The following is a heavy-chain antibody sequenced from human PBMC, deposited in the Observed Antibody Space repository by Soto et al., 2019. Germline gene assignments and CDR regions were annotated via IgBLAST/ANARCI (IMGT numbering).Heavy chain of an antibody. CDR1: GGSISSYY. V-gene: IGHV4-59*08. CDR2: IYYSGST. D-gene: IGHD5-12*01. J-gene: IGHJ5*02. CDR3: AGVYSGYDSRT. Sequence: QVQLQESGPGLVKPSETLSLICIVSGGSISSYYWNWIRQPPGKGLEWIGYIYYSGSTNYNPSLKSRVTIAVDTSKNQFFLKLYSVTAADTAVYYCAGVYSGYDSRTWGQGTLVTVSS.